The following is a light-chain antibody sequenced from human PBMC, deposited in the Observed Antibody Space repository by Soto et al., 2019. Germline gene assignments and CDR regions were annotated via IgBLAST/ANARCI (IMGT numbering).Light chain of an antibody. J-gene: IGKJ3*01. CDR2: AAS. CDR3: QQLKSYPLT. V-gene: IGKV1-9*01. Sequence: DIQLTQSPSFLSASVGVRVTITCRASQGISSYLAWYQQKPGKAPKLLIYAASTLQSGVPSRFSGSGSGTEFTLPISSLQPEDFATYYCQQLKSYPLTFGPGTKVDIK. CDR1: QGISSY.